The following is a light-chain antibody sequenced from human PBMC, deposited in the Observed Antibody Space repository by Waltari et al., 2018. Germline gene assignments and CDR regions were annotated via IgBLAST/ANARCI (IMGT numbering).Light chain of an antibody. CDR1: SSDVGTYNL. CDR3: CSYAGSSTWV. Sequence: QSALTQPASVSGSPGQSITISCTGTSSDVGTYNLVSWSQQHPGKAPKFMIYEVSKRASWFSNRFSGSKSGNTASLTISGRQAEDEAAYYCCSYAGSSTWVFGGGTKLTVL. CDR2: EVS. J-gene: IGLJ3*02. V-gene: IGLV2-23*02.